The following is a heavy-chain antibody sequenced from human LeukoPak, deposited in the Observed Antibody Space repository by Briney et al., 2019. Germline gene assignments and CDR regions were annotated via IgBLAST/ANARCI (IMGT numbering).Heavy chain of an antibody. CDR3: ATDLLTTVTTGPRDY. CDR2: FDPEDGET. CDR1: GYTLTELS. Sequence: GASVKVSCKVSGYTLTELSMHWVRQAPGKGLEWMGGFDPEDGETIYAQKFQGSVTMTEDTSTDTAYMELSSLRSEDTAVYYCATDLLTTVTTGPRDYWGQGTLVTVSS. V-gene: IGHV1-24*01. J-gene: IGHJ4*02. D-gene: IGHD4-11*01.